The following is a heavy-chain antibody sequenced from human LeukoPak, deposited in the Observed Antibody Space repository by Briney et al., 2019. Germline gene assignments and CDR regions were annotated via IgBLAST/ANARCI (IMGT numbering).Heavy chain of an antibody. CDR2: ISSSGSTI. Sequence: PGGSLRLSCAASGFTFSDYYMSWIRQAPGKGLEWVSYISSSGSTIYYADSVKGRFTISRDNAKNSLYLQMNSQRAEDTAVYYCERAYSAAGPFGGWYVYYFDYWGQGTLVTVSS. D-gene: IGHD6-19*01. CDR3: ERAYSAAGPFGGWYVYYFDY. V-gene: IGHV3-11*04. CDR1: GFTFSDYY. J-gene: IGHJ4*02.